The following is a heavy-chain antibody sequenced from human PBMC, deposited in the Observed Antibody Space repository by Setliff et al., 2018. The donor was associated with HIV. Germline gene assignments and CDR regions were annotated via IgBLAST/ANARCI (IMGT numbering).Heavy chain of an antibody. CDR3: ALLNHIVVVTALLPGDY. Sequence: RASVKVSCKASEYTFVDYYMHWVQQAPGKGLEWMGRVDPDDGETIYAEKFQDRLTITADASTDTTYMELSSLRSEDTAVYYCALLNHIVVVTALLPGDYWGQGTPVTVSS. V-gene: IGHV1-69-2*01. D-gene: IGHD2-21*02. CDR2: VDPDDGET. CDR1: EYTFVDYY. J-gene: IGHJ4*02.